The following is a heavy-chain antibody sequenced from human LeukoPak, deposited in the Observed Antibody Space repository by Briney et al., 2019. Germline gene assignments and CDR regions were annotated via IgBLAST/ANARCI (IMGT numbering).Heavy chain of an antibody. CDR3: ATSGRGDYYDSSGD. D-gene: IGHD3-22*01. CDR1: GGSISSYY. Sequence: SETLSLTCTVSGGSISSYYWSWIRQPPGKGLEWIGYIYYSGSTNYNPSLKSRVTISVDTSKNQFSLKLSSVTAADTAVYYCATSGRGDYYDSSGDWGQGTLVTVSS. J-gene: IGHJ4*02. CDR2: IYYSGST. V-gene: IGHV4-59*01.